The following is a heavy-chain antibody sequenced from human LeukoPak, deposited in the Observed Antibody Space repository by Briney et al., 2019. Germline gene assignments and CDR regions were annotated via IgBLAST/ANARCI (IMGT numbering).Heavy chain of an antibody. V-gene: IGHV3-30-3*01. CDR2: ISYDGSNK. J-gene: IGHJ4*02. CDR3: VAAAGPYYFDY. CDR1: GFTFSSYA. Sequence: GGSLRLSCAASGFTFSSYAMHWVRQAPGKGLEWVAVISYDGSNKYYADSVKGRFTISRDNSKNTLYLQMNSLRAEDTAVYYCVAAAGPYYFDYWGQGTLVTVSS. D-gene: IGHD6-13*01.